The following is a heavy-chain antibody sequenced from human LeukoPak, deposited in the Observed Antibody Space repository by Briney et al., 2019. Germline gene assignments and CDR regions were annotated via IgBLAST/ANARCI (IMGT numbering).Heavy chain of an antibody. J-gene: IGHJ3*02. CDR3: AKRGRQQLVHGRDAFDI. CDR2: ISGSAGST. V-gene: IGHV3-23*01. Sequence: GGSLRLSCAASGFTFSSYGMSWVRQAPGKGLEWVSAISGSAGSTYYADSVKGRFTISRDNSKNTPYLQMNSLRAEDTAVYYCAKRGRQQLVHGRDAFDIWGQGTMVTVSS. CDR1: GFTFSSYG. D-gene: IGHD6-13*01.